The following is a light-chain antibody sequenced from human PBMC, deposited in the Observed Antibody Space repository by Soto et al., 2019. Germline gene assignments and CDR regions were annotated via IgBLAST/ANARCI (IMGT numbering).Light chain of an antibody. CDR3: QQYNSYSPWT. CDR1: QSISSW. V-gene: IGKV1-5*01. Sequence: DIQMTQSPSTLSASVGDGVAITFRASQSISSWLAWYQQKPGKAPKLLIYDASSLESGVPSRFSGSGSGTEFTLTISSLQPDDFATYYCQQYNSYSPWTFGQGTKV. J-gene: IGKJ1*01. CDR2: DAS.